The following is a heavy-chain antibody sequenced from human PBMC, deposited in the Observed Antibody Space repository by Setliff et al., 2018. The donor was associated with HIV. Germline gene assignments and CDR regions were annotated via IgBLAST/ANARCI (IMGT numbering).Heavy chain of an antibody. CDR2: IGGSGFGT. D-gene: IGHD2-21*01. CDR3: AKRRVCNTSCYIVDYMDV. J-gene: IGHJ6*03. Sequence: PGGSLRLSCAASGFTFSSYAMSWVRQAPGKGLEWVSAIGGSGFGTYYADSAKGRFTISRDNSKNTLHLQMNSLRAEDTAIYYCAKRRVCNTSCYIVDYMDVWGKGTTVTVSS. CDR1: GFTFSSYA. V-gene: IGHV3-23*01.